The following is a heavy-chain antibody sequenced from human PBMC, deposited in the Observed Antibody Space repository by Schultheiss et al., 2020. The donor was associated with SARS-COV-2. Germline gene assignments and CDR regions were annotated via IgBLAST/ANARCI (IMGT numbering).Heavy chain of an antibody. CDR1: GFTFSSYE. CDR2: ISGSGGST. D-gene: IGHD3-3*01. J-gene: IGHJ4*02. CDR3: AKDYDFWSGYYSDY. Sequence: GGSLRLSCAASGFTFSSYEMNWVRQAPGKGLEWVSAISGSGGSTYYADSVKGRFTISRDNSKNTLYLQMNSLRAEDTAVYYCAKDYDFWSGYYSDYWGQGTLVTVSS. V-gene: IGHV3-23*01.